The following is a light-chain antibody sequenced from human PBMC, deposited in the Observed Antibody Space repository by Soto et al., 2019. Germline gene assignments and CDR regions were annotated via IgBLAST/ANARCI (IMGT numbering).Light chain of an antibody. CDR2: SNN. CDR3: ATWDDSLNGL. Sequence: QSVLTQPPSASGTPGQRVTISFSGSRSNIGSKTVNWYQQLPGTAPKLLIYSNNQRPSGVPDRFAGSKSGTSASLAISGLQSEDEADYYCATWDDSLNGLFGTGTKLTVL. V-gene: IGLV1-44*01. J-gene: IGLJ1*01. CDR1: RSNIGSKT.